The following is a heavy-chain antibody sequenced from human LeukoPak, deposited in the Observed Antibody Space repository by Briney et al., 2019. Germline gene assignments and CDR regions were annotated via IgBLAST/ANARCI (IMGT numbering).Heavy chain of an antibody. Sequence: PGGPLRLFCVGSGLIFSSHPMHWVRRARGKGVEGVAVISYDGSNKYYVDSVKGRFTISRDDSKNTLYLQMNSLRAENTAVHYCAKDKGYSSDWYLYFDYWGQGTLVTVSS. J-gene: IGHJ4*02. CDR2: ISYDGSNK. CDR3: AKDKGYSSDWYLYFDY. D-gene: IGHD6-19*01. CDR1: GLIFSSHP. V-gene: IGHV3-30*04.